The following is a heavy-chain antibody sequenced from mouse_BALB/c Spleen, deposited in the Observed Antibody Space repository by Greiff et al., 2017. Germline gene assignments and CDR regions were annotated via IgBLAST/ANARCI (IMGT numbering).Heavy chain of an antibody. CDR3: AIYYGNYPYYFDY. Sequence: QVQLKESGAELVRPGTSVKVSCKASGYAFTNYLIEWVKQRPGQGLEWIGVINPGSGGTNYNEKFKGKATLTADKSSSTAYMQLSSLTSDDSAVYFCAIYYGNYPYYFDYWGQGTTLTVSS. CDR2: INPGSGGT. J-gene: IGHJ2*01. CDR1: GYAFTNYL. V-gene: IGHV1-54*01. D-gene: IGHD2-1*01.